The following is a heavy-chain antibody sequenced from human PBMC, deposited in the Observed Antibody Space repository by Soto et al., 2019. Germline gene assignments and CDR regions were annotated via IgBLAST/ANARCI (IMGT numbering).Heavy chain of an antibody. V-gene: IGHV4-4*02. CDR1: GGSISSSNC. CDR3: ARVSGSYYYGMDV. J-gene: IGHJ6*02. CDR2: IYHSGST. Sequence: SATLSLTCAVSGGSISSSNCWSWVRQPPGKGLEWIGEIYHSGSTNFNPSLKSRVTISVDKSKNQFSLKLNSVTAADTAVYYCARVSGSYYYGMDVWGQGTTVTVSS.